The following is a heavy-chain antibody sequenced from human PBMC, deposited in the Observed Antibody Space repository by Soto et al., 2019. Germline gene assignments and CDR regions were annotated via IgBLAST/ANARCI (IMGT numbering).Heavy chain of an antibody. CDR3: ASTIFGVNWFDP. J-gene: IGHJ5*02. D-gene: IGHD3-3*01. CDR2: INPNTANT. Sequence: QVQLVQSGAEVKKPGASVKVSCKASGYTFTSYDINWVRQAAGQGLEWMGWINPNTANTGYAQKFRGRVTMTRNTSISTAYMELSSLRSEDTAVYYCASTIFGVNWFDPWGQGTLVTVSS. V-gene: IGHV1-8*01. CDR1: GYTFTSYD.